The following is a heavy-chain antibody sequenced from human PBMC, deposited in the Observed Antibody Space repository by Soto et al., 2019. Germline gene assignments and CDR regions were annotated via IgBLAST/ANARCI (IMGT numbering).Heavy chain of an antibody. V-gene: IGHV4-30-4*08. D-gene: IGHD3-3*01. CDR1: GGSISSGDYH. Sequence: PSETLSLTCTVSGGSISSGDYHWSWIRQPPGKGLEWIGFVYYTGNTYYNPSLKSRVTISVDTSKNQFSLKLSSVTAADTAVYYCARPDFWSGYYTDYWGQGTLVTVS. CDR2: VYYTGNT. CDR3: ARPDFWSGYYTDY. J-gene: IGHJ4*02.